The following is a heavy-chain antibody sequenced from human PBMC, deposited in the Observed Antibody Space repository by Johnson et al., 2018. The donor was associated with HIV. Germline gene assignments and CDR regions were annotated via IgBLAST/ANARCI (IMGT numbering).Heavy chain of an antibody. CDR2: IDSSGSGI. V-gene: IGHV3-11*01. Sequence: QVQLVESGGGLVKPGGSLRLSCAASGFTFSDYYINWIRQAPGKGLEWVSYIDSSGSGIYYADSVKGRFTISRDNSKNTLYLQMNSLKTEDTAVYYCTTDPPGMSSTSERDAFDIWGQGTMVTVSS. J-gene: IGHJ3*02. CDR1: GFTFSDYY. D-gene: IGHD2-2*01. CDR3: TTDPPGMSSTSERDAFDI.